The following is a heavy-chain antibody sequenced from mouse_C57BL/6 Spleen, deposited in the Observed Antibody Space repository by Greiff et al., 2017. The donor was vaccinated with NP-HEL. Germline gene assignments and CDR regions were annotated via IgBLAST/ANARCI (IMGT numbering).Heavy chain of an antibody. Sequence: DVHLVESGGGLVKPGGSLKLSCAASGFTFSDYGMHWVRQAPEKGLEWVAYISSGSSTIYYADTVKGRFTISRDNAKNTLFLQMTNLRSEDTAIYYCARPLYDYWGQGTTLTVSS. CDR1: GFTFSDYG. V-gene: IGHV5-17*01. CDR2: ISSGSSTI. J-gene: IGHJ2*01. CDR3: ARPLYDY. D-gene: IGHD2-12*01.